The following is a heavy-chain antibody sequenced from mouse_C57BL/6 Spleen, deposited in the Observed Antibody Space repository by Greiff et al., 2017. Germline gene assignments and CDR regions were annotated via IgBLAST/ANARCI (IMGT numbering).Heavy chain of an antibody. CDR3: AREYSPYAMDY. CDR2: ISSGSSTI. J-gene: IGHJ4*01. V-gene: IGHV5-17*01. Sequence: EVQLQQSGGGLVKPGGSLKLSCAASGFTFSDYGMHWVRQAPEKGLEWVAYISSGSSTIYYAGTVKGRFTISRDNAKNTLFLQMTSLRSEDTAMYYCAREYSPYAMDYWGQGTSVTVSS. D-gene: IGHD1-3*01. CDR1: GFTFSDYG.